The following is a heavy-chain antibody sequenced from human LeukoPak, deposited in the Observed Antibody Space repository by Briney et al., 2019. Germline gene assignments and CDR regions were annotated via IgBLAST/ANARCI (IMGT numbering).Heavy chain of an antibody. D-gene: IGHD3-16*01. CDR1: GYTFTGYY. CDR2: INPNSGGT. CDR3: ARDGPITLGGAAWFDP. J-gene: IGHJ5*02. V-gene: IGHV1-2*02. Sequence: ASVKVSCKASGYTFTGYYMHWVRQAPGQGLEWMGWINPNSGGTNYAQKFQGRVTMTRDTSISTAYMELSRLRSDDTAVYYCARDGPITLGGAAWFDPWGQGTLVTVSS.